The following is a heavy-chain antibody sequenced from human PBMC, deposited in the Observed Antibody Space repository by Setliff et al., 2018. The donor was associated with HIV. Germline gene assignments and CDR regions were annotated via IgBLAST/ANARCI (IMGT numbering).Heavy chain of an antibody. CDR3: ARTLPQYTNLFDY. Sequence: ASVKVSCKASGYTFTSYGLNWVRQAPGQGLEWMGWISAYNGNTNYAQKLQGRVTMTTDTSISTAYMELSRLRSDDTAVYYCARTLPQYTNLFDYWGQGTLVTVSS. V-gene: IGHV1-18*01. D-gene: IGHD5-18*01. CDR1: GYTFTSYG. J-gene: IGHJ4*02. CDR2: ISAYNGNT.